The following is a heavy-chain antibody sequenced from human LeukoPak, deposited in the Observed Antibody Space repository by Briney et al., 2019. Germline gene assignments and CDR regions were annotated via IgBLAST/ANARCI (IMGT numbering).Heavy chain of an antibody. CDR1: GYRFTSYW. Sequence: GASLQISCQGSGYRFTSYWIGWVRPLPGKGLEWMGIIYPGDSDTRYSPSFQGQVTISADKSISTAYLQWSSLKASDTAMYYCARQGSGYSPTYYYYMDVWGKGTTVTISS. D-gene: IGHD5-18*01. CDR2: IYPGDSDT. V-gene: IGHV5-51*01. J-gene: IGHJ6*03. CDR3: ARQGSGYSPTYYYYMDV.